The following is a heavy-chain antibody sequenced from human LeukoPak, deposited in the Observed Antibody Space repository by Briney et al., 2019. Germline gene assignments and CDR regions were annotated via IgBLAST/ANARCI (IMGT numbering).Heavy chain of an antibody. CDR3: ARNKGIAARPHYMDV. V-gene: IGHV1-46*01. Sequence: ASVKVSCKASGYTFTSYYMHWVRQAPGQGLEWMGIINPSGGSTSYAQKFQGRVTMTRDTSTSTVYMELSSLRSEDTAVYYCARNKGIAARPHYMDVWGKGTTVTVSS. CDR2: INPSGGST. CDR1: GYTFTSYY. D-gene: IGHD6-6*01. J-gene: IGHJ6*03.